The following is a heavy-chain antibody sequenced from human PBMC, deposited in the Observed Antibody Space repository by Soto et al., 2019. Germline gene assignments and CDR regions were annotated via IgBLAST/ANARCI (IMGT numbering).Heavy chain of an antibody. V-gene: IGHV3-23*01. CDR1: GFTFSNYA. J-gene: IGHJ3*01. D-gene: IGHD5-12*01. CDR3: AKDLRDWLRNAFDV. Sequence: GGSLRPSCAASGFTFSNYAMSWVRQAPGKGLECVATIVGSRTYYSDSVKGRFTISRDNSQNTLYLQMNNLRADDTAVYYCAKDLRDWLRNAFDVWGQGTMVTVSS. CDR2: IVGSRT.